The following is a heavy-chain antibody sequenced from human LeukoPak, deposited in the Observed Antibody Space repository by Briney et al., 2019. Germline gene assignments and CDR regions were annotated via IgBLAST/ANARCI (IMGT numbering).Heavy chain of an antibody. CDR2: IYPGDSDT. Sequence: GESLKISCKGSGYSFTSYWIGWVRQMPGKGLEWMGIIYPGDSDTRYSPSFQGQVTISADKSISTAYLQWSSLKAPDTAMYYCARLARVYSVTDALDIWGQGTMVTVSS. CDR3: ARLARVYSVTDALDI. J-gene: IGHJ3*02. CDR1: GYSFTSYW. D-gene: IGHD5/OR15-5a*01. V-gene: IGHV5-51*01.